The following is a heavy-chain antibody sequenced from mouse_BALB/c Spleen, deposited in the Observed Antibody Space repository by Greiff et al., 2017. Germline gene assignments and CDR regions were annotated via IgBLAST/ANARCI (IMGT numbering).Heavy chain of an antibody. CDR1: GYTFTSYW. Sequence: QVQLKQPGAELVRPGASVKLSCKASGYTFTSYWINWVKQRPGQGLEWIGNIYPSDSYTNYNQKFKDKATLTVDKSSSTAYMQLSSPTSEDSAVYYCTRSDGYYGAWFAYWGQGTLVTVSA. CDR3: TRSDGYYGAWFAY. J-gene: IGHJ3*01. D-gene: IGHD2-3*01. V-gene: IGHV1-69*02. CDR2: IYPSDSYT.